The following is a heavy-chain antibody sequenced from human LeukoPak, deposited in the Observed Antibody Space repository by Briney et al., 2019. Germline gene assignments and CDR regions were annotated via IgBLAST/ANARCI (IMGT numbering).Heavy chain of an antibody. D-gene: IGHD6-19*01. Sequence: GGSLRLSCAASGFTFSSYSMNWVRQAPGKGLEWVSSISSSSSYIYYADSVKGRFTISRDNSKNTLYLQMDSLRAEDTAVYYCARDGLSSGWYGWFDAWGQGTLVTVSS. CDR2: ISSSSSYI. CDR3: ARDGLSSGWYGWFDA. CDR1: GFTFSSYS. V-gene: IGHV3-21*04. J-gene: IGHJ5*02.